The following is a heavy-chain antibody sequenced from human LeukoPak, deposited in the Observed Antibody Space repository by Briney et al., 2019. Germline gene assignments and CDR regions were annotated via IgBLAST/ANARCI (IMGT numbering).Heavy chain of an antibody. Sequence: GESLKISGKGSGYSFTSYWIGWVRQMPGKGLEWMGIIYPGDSDTRYSPSFQGQVTISADKSISTAYLQWSSLKASDTAMYYCARQRYYDFWSGYWDYWGQGTLVTVSS. CDR1: GYSFTSYW. D-gene: IGHD3-3*01. J-gene: IGHJ4*02. V-gene: IGHV5-51*01. CDR2: IYPGDSDT. CDR3: ARQRYYDFWSGYWDY.